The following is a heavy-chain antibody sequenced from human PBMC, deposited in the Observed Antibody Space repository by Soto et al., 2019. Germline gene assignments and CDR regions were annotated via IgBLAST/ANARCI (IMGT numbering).Heavy chain of an antibody. CDR3: NRYHRNSGWYSVITHYGMDV. CDR2: IRSKAYGGTT. CDR1: GFPFGDYA. J-gene: IGHJ6*02. D-gene: IGHD6-19*01. Sequence: GGSLRLSCTASGFPFGDYAMSWFRQSPGKGLEWVGFIRSKAYGGTTEYAASVKGRFTISRDDSKSIAYLQMNRLRTEDKAVYYCNRYHRNSGWYSVITHYGMDVWGQGTTVTVSS. V-gene: IGHV3-49*03.